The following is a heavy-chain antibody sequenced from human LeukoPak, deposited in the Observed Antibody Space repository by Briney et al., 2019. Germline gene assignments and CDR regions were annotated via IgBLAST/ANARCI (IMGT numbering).Heavy chain of an antibody. V-gene: IGHV1-8*02. J-gene: IGHJ6*03. CDR3: ARGSRQVGATRRNYYYYMDV. CDR1: GYTFTTYN. Sequence: ASVKVSCKASGYTFTTYNINWVRQAPGQGLEWMGWISGYNGNTNYAQKFQGRVTMTRNTSISTAYMELSSMRSENTAVYYCARGSRQVGATRRNYYYYMDVWDKGTTVTISS. CDR2: ISGYNGNT. D-gene: IGHD1-26*01.